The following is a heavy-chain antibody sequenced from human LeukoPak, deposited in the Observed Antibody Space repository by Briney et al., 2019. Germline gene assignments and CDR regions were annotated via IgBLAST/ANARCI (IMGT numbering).Heavy chain of an antibody. CDR3: VRRSDLTTNVDY. CDR2: MYYSGST. J-gene: IGHJ4*02. V-gene: IGHV4-39*01. CDR1: GGSISSSSYY. D-gene: IGHD2-15*01. Sequence: ASETLSLTCTVSGGSISSSSYYWGWLRQPPGKGLEWIGSMYYSGSTYYNPSLKSRVTISVDTSKNQFSLKLSSVTAADTAVYYCVRRSDLTTNVDYWGQGTLVTVSS.